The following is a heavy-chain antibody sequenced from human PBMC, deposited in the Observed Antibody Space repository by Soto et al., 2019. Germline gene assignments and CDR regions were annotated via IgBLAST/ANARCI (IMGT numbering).Heavy chain of an antibody. CDR3: AGPGYIAQDY. CDR1: GFTSSSFA. CDR2: LSGSGEGT. V-gene: IGHV3-23*01. D-gene: IGHD5-18*01. J-gene: IGHJ4*02. Sequence: GGSLRLSRAASGFTSSSFALSWVSQAPGKGLQWGSALSGSGEGTAYTDSAKGRYTNTRDNTKNTQMQEMNSLRAEDTDIYCGAGPGYIAQDYWGQGTLVTVSS.